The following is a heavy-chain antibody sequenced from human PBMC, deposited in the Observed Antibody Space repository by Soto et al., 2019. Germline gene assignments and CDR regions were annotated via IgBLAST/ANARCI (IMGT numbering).Heavy chain of an antibody. D-gene: IGHD2-2*01. J-gene: IGHJ6*02. V-gene: IGHV3-74*01. CDR2: TSSDGSST. CDR1: GFTFSNYW. Sequence: EVQLVESGGGLVQPGGSLRLSCAASGFTFSNYWMHWVRQAPGKGLVWVSRTSSDGSSTTFADSVKGRFTISRDNAKNTLYLQMNSLRAEDTAVYYCARAWDVPGPLYYYYGMDVWGQGTTVTVSS. CDR3: ARAWDVPGPLYYYYGMDV.